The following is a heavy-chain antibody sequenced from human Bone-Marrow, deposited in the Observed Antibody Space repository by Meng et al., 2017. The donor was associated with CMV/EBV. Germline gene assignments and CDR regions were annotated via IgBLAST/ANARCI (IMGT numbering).Heavy chain of an antibody. CDR2: IYYSGST. CDR3: ARDRAGGGSYLDY. J-gene: IGHJ4*02. D-gene: IGHD1-26*01. V-gene: IGHV4-39*07. CDR1: GFTFSSYS. Sequence: ESLKISCAASGFTFSSYSMNWVRQAPGKGLEWIGSIYYSGSTYYNPSLKSRVTISVDTSKNQFSLKLSSVTAADTAVYYCARDRAGGGSYLDYWGQGTLVTVSS.